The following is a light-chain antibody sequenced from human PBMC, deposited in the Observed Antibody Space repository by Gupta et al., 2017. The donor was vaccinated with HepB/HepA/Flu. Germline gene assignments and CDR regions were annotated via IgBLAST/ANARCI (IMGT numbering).Light chain of an antibody. CDR1: QNINKW. Sequence: DIQMTQSPSTLSASVGDRVTITFRASQNINKWLAWYQQKPGKAPKVLIYEASSLVSGVPSRFSGGGSGTEFTLTISSLQPDDFATYYCQNYNSYSETFGQGTKVEIK. V-gene: IGKV1-5*03. CDR3: QNYNSYSET. J-gene: IGKJ1*01. CDR2: EAS.